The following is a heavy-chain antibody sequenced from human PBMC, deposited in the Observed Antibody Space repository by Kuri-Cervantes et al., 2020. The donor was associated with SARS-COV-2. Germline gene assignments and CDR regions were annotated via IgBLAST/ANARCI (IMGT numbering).Heavy chain of an antibody. J-gene: IGHJ6*03. CDR2: IWYDGENE. CDR1: GFTFTNYV. D-gene: IGHD3-16*01. CDR3: ARGAANYYYMDV. V-gene: IGHV3-33*08. Sequence: LSLTWVASGFTFTNYVIHCVRQAPGKGLEWVAVIWYDGENEYYAGSVKGRFTISRDNSKNTVSLHMNSLRAEDTAMYYCARGAANYYYMDVWGKGTTVTVSS.